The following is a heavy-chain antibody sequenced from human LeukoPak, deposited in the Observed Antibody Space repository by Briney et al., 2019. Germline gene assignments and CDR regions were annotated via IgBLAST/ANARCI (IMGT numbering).Heavy chain of an antibody. V-gene: IGHV4-59*01. CDR3: ARGKDIVVVPD. J-gene: IGHJ3*01. CDR2: IYYSGST. CDR1: GGSISSYY. Sequence: SETLSLTCTVFGGSISSYYWSWIRQPPGKGLEWIGYIYYSGSTNYNPSLKSRVTISVDTSKNQFSLKLSSVTAADTAVYYCARGKDIVVVPDWGQGTMVTVSS. D-gene: IGHD2-2*01.